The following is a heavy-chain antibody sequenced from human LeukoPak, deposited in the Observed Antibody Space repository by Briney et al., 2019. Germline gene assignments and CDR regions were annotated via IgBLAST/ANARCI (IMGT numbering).Heavy chain of an antibody. J-gene: IGHJ6*03. D-gene: IGHD3-10*01. Sequence: ASVKVSCKASGYTFTGYYMHWVRQAPGQGLEWMGWINPNSGGTNYAQKFQGRVTMTRDTSISTAYMELSRLRSDDTAVYYCARSSGRQFGELSYYYYYYYMDVWGKGTTVTVSS. V-gene: IGHV1-2*02. CDR2: INPNSGGT. CDR1: GYTFTGYY. CDR3: ARSSGRQFGELSYYYYYYYMDV.